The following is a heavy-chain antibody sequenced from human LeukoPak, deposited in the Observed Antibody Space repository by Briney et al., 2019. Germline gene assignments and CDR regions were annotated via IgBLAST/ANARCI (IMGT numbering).Heavy chain of an antibody. CDR2: ISGSGGST. Sequence: PGGSLRLPCAASGFTFSNYAMSWVRQAAGKGLEWVSAISGSGGSTDYADSVKGRFTISRDNSKNTLYLQMNSLRTEDTAVYYCVGGPSSSWFDYWGQGTLVTVSS. V-gene: IGHV3-23*01. CDR3: VGGPSSSWFDY. J-gene: IGHJ4*02. CDR1: GFTFSNYA. D-gene: IGHD6-13*01.